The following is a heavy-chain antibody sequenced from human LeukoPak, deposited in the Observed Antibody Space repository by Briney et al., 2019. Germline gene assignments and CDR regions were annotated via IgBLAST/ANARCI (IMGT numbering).Heavy chain of an antibody. CDR1: GFTFSSYS. Sequence: GGSLRLSCAASGFTFSSYSMNWVRQAPGKGLEWVSAISGSGGSTYYADSVKGRFTISRDNSKNTLYPQMNSLRAEDTAVYYCAKDRRHSSSWYYGVYWGQGTLVTVSS. D-gene: IGHD6-13*01. V-gene: IGHV3-23*01. J-gene: IGHJ4*02. CDR2: ISGSGGST. CDR3: AKDRRHSSSWYYGVY.